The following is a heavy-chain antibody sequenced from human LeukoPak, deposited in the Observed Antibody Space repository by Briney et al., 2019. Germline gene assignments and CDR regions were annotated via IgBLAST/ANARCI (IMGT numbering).Heavy chain of an antibody. CDR2: ISAYNGDT. CDR3: ARDYVGMSTIRDFGC. CDR1: GHTFTSFG. D-gene: IGHD5-24*01. V-gene: IGHV1-18*01. J-gene: IGHJ4*02. Sequence: ASVKVSCKTSGHTFTSFGFSWVRQAPGQGLGGRGGISAYNGDTSYAQKLQGRVTMTTDTSTSTVYIELRSLRSDDTAVYYCARDYVGMSTIRDFGCWGQGTLVTVSS.